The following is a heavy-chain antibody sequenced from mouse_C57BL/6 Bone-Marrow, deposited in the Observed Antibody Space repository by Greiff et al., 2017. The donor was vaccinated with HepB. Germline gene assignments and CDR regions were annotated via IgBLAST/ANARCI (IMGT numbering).Heavy chain of an antibody. CDR2: IDPEDGDT. CDR1: GFNIQDYY. D-gene: IGHD1-1*01. V-gene: IGHV14-1*01. CDR3: TTAYYCDSSYLDFGY. J-gene: IGHJ2*01. Sequence: VQLQQSGAELVRPGASVKLSCTASGFNIQDYYMHWVKQRPEQGLEWIGRIDPEDGDTEYAPKFQGKATLTADTSSNTAYLQLSSLTSEYTAVYYCTTAYYCDSSYLDFGYWCDGAPLTISS.